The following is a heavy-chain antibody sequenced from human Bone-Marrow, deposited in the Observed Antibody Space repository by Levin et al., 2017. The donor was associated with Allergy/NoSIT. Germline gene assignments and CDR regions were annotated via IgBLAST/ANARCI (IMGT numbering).Heavy chain of an antibody. V-gene: IGHV4-34*01. CDR1: GGSFSGYY. D-gene: IGHD1-14*01. CDR3: ARGIPRYSMGRPDY. Sequence: SETLSLTCAVYGGSFSGYYWSWMRQPPGKGLEWIGEINHSGSTNYNPSLKSRVTISVDTSKNQFSLKLSSVTAADTAVYYCARGIPRYSMGRPDYWGQGTLVTVSS. CDR2: INHSGST. J-gene: IGHJ4*02.